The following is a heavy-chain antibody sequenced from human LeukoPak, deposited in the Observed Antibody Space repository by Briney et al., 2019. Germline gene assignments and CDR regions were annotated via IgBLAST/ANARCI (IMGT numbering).Heavy chain of an antibody. V-gene: IGHV3-7*01. CDR3: TRSGGDAFDI. CDR2: IKQDGSEK. J-gene: IGHJ3*02. CDR1: GFTFSSYW. D-gene: IGHD1-26*01. Sequence: GGSLRLSCAASGFTFSSYWMSWVRQAPGKGLEWVANIKQDGSEKYYVDSVKGRFTISGDNAKNTLYLQMNSLRVEDTAVYYCTRSGGDAFDIWGQGTMVTVSS.